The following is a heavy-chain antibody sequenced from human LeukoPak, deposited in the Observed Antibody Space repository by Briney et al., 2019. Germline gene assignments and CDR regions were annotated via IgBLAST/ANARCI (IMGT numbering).Heavy chain of an antibody. CDR2: ISYDGSNK. CDR1: GFTFSSYG. CDR3: AKDTFLEWELLRWFDP. J-gene: IGHJ5*02. Sequence: PGGSLRLSCAASGFTFSSYGMHWVRQAPGKGLEWVAVISYDGSNKYYADSVKGRFTISRDNSKNTLYLQMNSLRAEDTAVYYCAKDTFLEWELLRWFDPWGQGTLVTVSS. D-gene: IGHD1-26*01. V-gene: IGHV3-30*18.